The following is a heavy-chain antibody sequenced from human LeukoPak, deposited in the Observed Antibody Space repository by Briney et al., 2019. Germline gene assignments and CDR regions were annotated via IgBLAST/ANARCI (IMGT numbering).Heavy chain of an antibody. Sequence: PRGSLRLSCAASGFTFSSYGMHWVRQAPGKGLEWVAVISYDGSNNYYADSVKGRFTISRDNSKNTLYLQVSSLRAEDTAIYSCAKDVRRIQITFGGVIVAFDYWGQGTLVTVSS. CDR1: GFTFSSYG. V-gene: IGHV3-33*05. J-gene: IGHJ4*02. CDR2: ISYDGSNN. D-gene: IGHD3-16*02. CDR3: AKDVRRIQITFGGVIVAFDY.